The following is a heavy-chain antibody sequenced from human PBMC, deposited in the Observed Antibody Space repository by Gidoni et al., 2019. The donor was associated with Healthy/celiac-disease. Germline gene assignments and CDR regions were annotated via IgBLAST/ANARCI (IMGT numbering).Heavy chain of an antibody. Sequence: QVQLQESGPGLVKPSETLSLTCTVSGGSISSYYWSWIRQPPGKGLEWIGYIYYSGSTNYNPSLKSRVTISVDTSKNQFSLKLSSVTAADTAVYYCAREGDSSSWYGKDAFDIWGQGTMVTVSS. CDR3: AREGDSSSWYGKDAFDI. CDR1: GGSISSYY. D-gene: IGHD6-13*01. J-gene: IGHJ3*02. CDR2: IYYSGST. V-gene: IGHV4-59*01.